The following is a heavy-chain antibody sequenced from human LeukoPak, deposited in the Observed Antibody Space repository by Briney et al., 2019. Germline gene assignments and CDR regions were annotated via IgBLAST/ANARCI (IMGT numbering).Heavy chain of an antibody. V-gene: IGHV1-18*01. J-gene: IGHJ4*02. CDR2: ISAYNGNT. D-gene: IGHD4-17*01. CDR3: ARTPKASYYGDISGLPCLDY. Sequence: GASVKVSCKASGYTFTSYGISWVRQAPGQGLEWVGWISAYNGNTNYAQKLQGRVTMTTDTSKSTAYMELRSLRADDTAVYYCARTPKASYYGDISGLPCLDYWGQGTLVTVSS. CDR1: GYTFTSYG.